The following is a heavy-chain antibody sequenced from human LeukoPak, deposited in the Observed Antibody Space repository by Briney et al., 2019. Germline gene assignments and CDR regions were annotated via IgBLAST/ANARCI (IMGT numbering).Heavy chain of an antibody. CDR1: GFTFTSYS. D-gene: IGHD3-16*01. CDR2: IRSSSSII. J-gene: IGHJ4*02. V-gene: IGHV3-48*02. Sequence: GGSLRLSCAASGFTFTSYSMNWVRQAPGKGVEWVSYIRSSSSIISYADSVKGRFTISSDNAKNSLYLQMNSLRDEDTAVYYCARDDNWVFDSWGQGTLVTVSS. CDR3: ARDDNWVFDS.